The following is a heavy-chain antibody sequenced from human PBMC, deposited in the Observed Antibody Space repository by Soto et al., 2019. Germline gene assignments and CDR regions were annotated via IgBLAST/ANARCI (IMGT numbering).Heavy chain of an antibody. CDR3: AKGRGGSGSLTPRVDF. D-gene: IGHD3-10*01. CDR2: ISGGGDTK. Sequence: EVQLLESGGGWVQPGGSLGLSCAASGFPFNNYAMTWVRQAPGKGLEWVSAISGGGDTKSYADSVKGRFTVSRDGSKNTLYLQMSSLRAEDTALYYCAKGRGGSGSLTPRVDFWGQGTLVTVSS. CDR1: GFPFNNYA. J-gene: IGHJ4*02. V-gene: IGHV3-23*01.